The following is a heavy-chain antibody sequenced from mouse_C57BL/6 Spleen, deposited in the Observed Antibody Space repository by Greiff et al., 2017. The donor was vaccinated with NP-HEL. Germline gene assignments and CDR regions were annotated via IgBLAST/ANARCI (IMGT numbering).Heavy chain of an antibody. Sequence: VQLKESGGGLVQPGGSLSLSCAASGFTFTDYYMSWVRQPPGKALEWLGFIRNKANGYTTEYSASVKGRFTISRDNSQSILYLQMNALRAEDSATYYCARGDGYYYYFDYWGQGTTLTVSS. CDR1: GFTFTDYY. V-gene: IGHV7-3*01. J-gene: IGHJ2*01. D-gene: IGHD2-3*01. CDR2: IRNKANGYTT. CDR3: ARGDGYYYYFDY.